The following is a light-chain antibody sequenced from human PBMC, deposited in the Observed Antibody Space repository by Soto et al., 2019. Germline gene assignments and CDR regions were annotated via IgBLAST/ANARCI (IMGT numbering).Light chain of an antibody. CDR3: QQRSNWPPLFT. J-gene: IGKJ3*01. Sequence: EIVLTQSPATLSLSPGERATLSCRASQSISSYLAWYQQKPGQAPRLLMYDAFNRATGIPARFSGSGSGTDFTLTISSLEPEDFAVYYCQQRSNWPPLFTFGPGNKVDI. CDR2: DAF. V-gene: IGKV3-11*01. CDR1: QSISSY.